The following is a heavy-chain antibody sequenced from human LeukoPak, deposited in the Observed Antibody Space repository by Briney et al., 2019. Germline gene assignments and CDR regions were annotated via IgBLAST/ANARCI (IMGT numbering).Heavy chain of an antibody. CDR3: ASNYYGSGSLDY. V-gene: IGHV4-59*08. CDR2: IYYKGSD. D-gene: IGHD3-10*01. Sequence: PSGTLSLTCTVSGGSISSYYWSWIRQPPGKGLEWIGYIYYKGSDNYNPSLKSRVTISVDTSKNQFSLKVSSVTAADTAVYYCASNYYGSGSLDYWGQGNLVTVSS. CDR1: GGSISSYY. J-gene: IGHJ4*02.